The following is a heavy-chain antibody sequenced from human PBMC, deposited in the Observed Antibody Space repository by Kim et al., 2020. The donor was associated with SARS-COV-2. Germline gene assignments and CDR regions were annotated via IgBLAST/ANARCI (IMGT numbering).Heavy chain of an antibody. CDR3: AREQWLYAFDI. CDR1: GYSFTSYW. D-gene: IGHD6-19*01. CDR2: IYPGDSDT. J-gene: IGHJ3*02. Sequence: GESLKISCKGSGYSFTSYWIGWVRQMPGKGLEWMGIIYPGDSDTRYSPSFQGQVTIPADKSISTAYLQWSSLKASETAMYYCAREQWLYAFDIWGQGTMVTVSS. V-gene: IGHV5-51*01.